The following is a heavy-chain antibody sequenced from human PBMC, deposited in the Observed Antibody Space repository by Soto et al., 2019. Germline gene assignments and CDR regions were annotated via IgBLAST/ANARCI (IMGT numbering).Heavy chain of an antibody. CDR3: AKDRRAAARSDWFDP. Sequence: GVSLRLPCAASGFTFSSYGMHWVRQAPGKGLEWVAVISYDGSNKYYADSVKGRFTISRDNSKNTLYLQMNSLRAEDTAVYYCAKDRRAAARSDWFDPWGQGTLVTVSS. V-gene: IGHV3-30*18. CDR1: GFTFSSYG. D-gene: IGHD6-13*01. J-gene: IGHJ5*02. CDR2: ISYDGSNK.